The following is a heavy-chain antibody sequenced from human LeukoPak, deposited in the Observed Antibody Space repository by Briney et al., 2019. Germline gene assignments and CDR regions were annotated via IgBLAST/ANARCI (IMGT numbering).Heavy chain of an antibody. CDR2: IIPIFGTA. V-gene: IGHV1-69*05. D-gene: IGHD3-10*01. CDR1: GGTFSSYA. J-gene: IGHJ4*02. Sequence: SVKVSCKASGGTFSSYAISWVRQAPGQGLEWMGRIIPIFGTANYAQKFQGRVTITTDESTSTAYMELSSLRSEDTAVYYRAIGFGEYYFDYWGQGTLVTVSS. CDR3: AIGFGEYYFDY.